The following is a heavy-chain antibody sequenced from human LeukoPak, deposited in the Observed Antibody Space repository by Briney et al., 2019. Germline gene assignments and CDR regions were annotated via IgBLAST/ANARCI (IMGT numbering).Heavy chain of an antibody. D-gene: IGHD5-24*01. Sequence: ASVKVSCKASGYTFTGYYMHWVRQAPGQGLEWMGWINPNSGGTNYAQKFQGRVTMTRDTSISTAYMELSRLRSDDTAVYYCARSFMATTPHFDYWGQGTLVTVSS. CDR1: GYTFTGYY. CDR2: INPNSGGT. CDR3: ARSFMATTPHFDY. V-gene: IGHV1-2*02. J-gene: IGHJ4*02.